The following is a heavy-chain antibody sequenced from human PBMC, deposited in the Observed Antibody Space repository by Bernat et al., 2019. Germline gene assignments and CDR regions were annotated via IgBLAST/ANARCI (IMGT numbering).Heavy chain of an antibody. D-gene: IGHD4-17*01. J-gene: IGHJ4*02. V-gene: IGHV3-23*01. Sequence: VQLLESGGTLVQPGGSLRLSCAASGFTFNTYAMSWVRQAPGRGLEWVASISDVGVGKDHADSVKGRFTISRDTPKNILYLQMNSLRVEDTAVYYCAKDKNKDYGETFECWGQRTLVTVSS. CDR2: ISDVGVGK. CDR1: GFTFNTYA. CDR3: AKDKNKDYGETFEC.